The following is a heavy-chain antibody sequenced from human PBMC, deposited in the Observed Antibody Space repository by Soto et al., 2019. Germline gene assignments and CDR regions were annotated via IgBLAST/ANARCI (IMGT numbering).Heavy chain of an antibody. CDR3: AREQWLPHYYFDY. Sequence: GESLKISCAASGFTFSSYWMSWVRQAPGKGLEWVANIKQDGSEKYYVDSVKGRFTISRDNAKNSLCLQMNSLRAEDTAVYYCAREQWLPHYYFDYWGQGTLVTVSS. D-gene: IGHD6-19*01. V-gene: IGHV3-7*03. CDR1: GFTFSSYW. CDR2: IKQDGSEK. J-gene: IGHJ4*02.